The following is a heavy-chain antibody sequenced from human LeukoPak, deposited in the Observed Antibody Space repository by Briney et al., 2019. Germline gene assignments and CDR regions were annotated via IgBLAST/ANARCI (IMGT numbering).Heavy chain of an antibody. Sequence: SETLSLTCTVSGGSISSYYWRWIRQPPGKGLEWIGYIYYSGSTNYNPSLKSRVTISVDTSKNQFSLKLSSVTAADTAVYYCARGVPRGDYFDYWGQGTLVTVSS. V-gene: IGHV4-59*08. CDR1: GGSISSYY. J-gene: IGHJ4*02. CDR3: ARGVPRGDYFDY. CDR2: IYYSGST. D-gene: IGHD1-1*01.